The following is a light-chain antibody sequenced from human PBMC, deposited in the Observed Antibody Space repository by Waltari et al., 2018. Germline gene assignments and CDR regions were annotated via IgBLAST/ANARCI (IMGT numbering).Light chain of an antibody. CDR2: YDS. Sequence: SYVLTQPPSVSVAPGKTARITCGGNNIGSKSVHWYQQKPGQAPVLVIYYDSDRPSGFPARFSGSNSGNTATLTISRVEAGDEADYYCQVWDSSSDHPVVFGVGTKLTVL. J-gene: IGLJ2*01. CDR1: NIGSKS. CDR3: QVWDSSSDHPVV. V-gene: IGLV3-21*04.